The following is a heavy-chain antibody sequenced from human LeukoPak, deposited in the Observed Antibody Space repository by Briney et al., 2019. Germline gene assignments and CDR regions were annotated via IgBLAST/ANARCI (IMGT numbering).Heavy chain of an antibody. J-gene: IGHJ5*02. D-gene: IGHD5-12*01. CDR3: ARGRDYDFPNWFDP. Sequence: GGSLRLSCAAAGFNFDDYAMHWVRQAPGKGLEWVSYISSSGSTIYYADSVKGRFTISRDNAKNSLYLQMNSLRAEDTAVYYCARGRDYDFPNWFDPWGQGTLVTVSS. CDR2: ISSSGSTI. CDR1: GFNFDDYA. V-gene: IGHV3-48*03.